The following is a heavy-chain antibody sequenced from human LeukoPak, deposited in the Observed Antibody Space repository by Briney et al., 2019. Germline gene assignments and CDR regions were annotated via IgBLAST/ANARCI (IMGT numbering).Heavy chain of an antibody. D-gene: IGHD2-2*01. CDR1: GHTFTSYD. V-gene: IGHV1-8*01. Sequence: ASVKVSCKASGHTFTSYDINWVRQATGQGLEWMGWMNPNSGNTGYAQKFQGRVTMTRNTSISTAYMELSSLRSEDTAVYYCARGSIVVVPAVREYYYYGMDVWGQGTTVTVSS. CDR2: MNPNSGNT. CDR3: ARGSIVVVPAVREYYYYGMDV. J-gene: IGHJ6*02.